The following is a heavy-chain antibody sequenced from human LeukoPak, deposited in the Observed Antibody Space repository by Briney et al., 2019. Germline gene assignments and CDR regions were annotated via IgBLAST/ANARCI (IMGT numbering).Heavy chain of an antibody. J-gene: IGHJ3*02. D-gene: IGHD7-27*01. V-gene: IGHV4-4*07. CDR3: REAWGSSGPFDI. Sequence: PSETLSLTCTVSGGSISSYYWSWIRQPAGKGLEWIGRIYTSGSTNYNPSLKSRVTMSVDKSKNQFSLKLSSVTAADPAVYSFREAWGSSGPFDIGGKGKMVPASS. CDR1: GGSISSYY. CDR2: IYTSGST.